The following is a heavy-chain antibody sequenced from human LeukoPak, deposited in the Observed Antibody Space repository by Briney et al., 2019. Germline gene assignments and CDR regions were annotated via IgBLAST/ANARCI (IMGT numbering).Heavy chain of an antibody. Sequence: PVGSLRLSCTASGFTFGDYAMTWVRQAPGKGLEWVGFIRSKAYGGTIEYAASVKGRFTISRDDSKSSAYLQMNSLKTEDTAVYYCIRGRVHLDYWGQGTLVTVSS. CDR2: IRSKAYGGTI. V-gene: IGHV3-49*04. J-gene: IGHJ4*02. CDR3: IRGRVHLDY. CDR1: GFTFGDYA.